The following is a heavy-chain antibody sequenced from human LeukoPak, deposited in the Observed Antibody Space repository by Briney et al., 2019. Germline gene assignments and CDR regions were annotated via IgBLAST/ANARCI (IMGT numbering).Heavy chain of an antibody. J-gene: IGHJ4*02. D-gene: IGHD6-13*01. Sequence: SETLSLTCAVYGGSFSGYYWSWIRQPPGKGLEWIGEINHSGSTNYNPPLKSRVTISVDTSKNQFSLKLSSVTAADTAVYYCARSRIAAAGRGWFDYWGQGTLVTVSS. CDR1: GGSFSGYY. V-gene: IGHV4-34*01. CDR2: INHSGST. CDR3: ARSRIAAAGRGWFDY.